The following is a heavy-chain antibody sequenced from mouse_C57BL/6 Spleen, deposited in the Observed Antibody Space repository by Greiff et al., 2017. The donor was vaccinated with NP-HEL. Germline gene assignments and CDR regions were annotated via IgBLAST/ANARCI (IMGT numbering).Heavy chain of an antibody. V-gene: IGHV1-52*01. D-gene: IGHD2-5*01. CDR1: GYTFTSYW. J-gene: IGHJ2*01. CDR3: AKAYYSNFDY. Sequence: VQLQQPGAELVRPGSSVKLSCKASGYTFTSYWMNWVKQRPIQGLEWIGNIYPSDSETHYNQKFKDKATLTVDKSSSTAYMQLSSLTSEDSAVYYCAKAYYSNFDYWGQGTTLTVSS. CDR2: IYPSDSET.